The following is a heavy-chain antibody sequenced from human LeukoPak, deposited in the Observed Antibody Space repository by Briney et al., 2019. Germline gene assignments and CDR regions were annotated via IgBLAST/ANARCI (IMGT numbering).Heavy chain of an antibody. CDR2: LTPSGST. CDR3: AKHIYGVVSIQQ. V-gene: IGHV4-59*08. J-gene: IGHJ1*01. D-gene: IGHD3-3*01. CDR1: GVYISSYY. Sequence: SETLSLTCTVSGVYISSYYWSWIRQSPEKGLEWIGYLTPSGSTHYSPSLKSRVTMSVDTSKNQFSLKLSSVTAADTAVYYCAKHIYGVVSIQQWGQGTLVTVSS.